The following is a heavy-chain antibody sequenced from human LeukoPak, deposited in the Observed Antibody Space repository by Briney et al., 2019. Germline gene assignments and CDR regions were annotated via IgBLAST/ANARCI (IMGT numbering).Heavy chain of an antibody. CDR1: GYTFTFYY. Sequence: ASVTVSCKASGYTFTFYYIHWVRQAPGQGLEWMGWINPISGGTNYAEKFQGRVTTTRDTSINTAYMEVTRLTSDDTAVYYCAREDGSFDYWGQGTLVIVSS. V-gene: IGHV1-2*02. CDR3: AREDGSFDY. CDR2: INPISGGT. J-gene: IGHJ4*02. D-gene: IGHD5-24*01.